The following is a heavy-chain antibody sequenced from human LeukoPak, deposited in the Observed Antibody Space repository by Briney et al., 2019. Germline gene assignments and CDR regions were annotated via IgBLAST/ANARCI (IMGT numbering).Heavy chain of an antibody. CDR3: ARHSSLWGY. D-gene: IGHD7-27*01. CDR1: GFTFDSYW. J-gene: IGHJ4*02. Sequence: PGGSLRLSCAASGFTFDSYWMTWVRQAPGKGLEWVASIKQDGSEKYYVDSVKGRFTISRDNAKSSLYLQMNSLRAEDTALYYCARHSSLWGYWGQGTLVTVSS. V-gene: IGHV3-7*04. CDR2: IKQDGSEK.